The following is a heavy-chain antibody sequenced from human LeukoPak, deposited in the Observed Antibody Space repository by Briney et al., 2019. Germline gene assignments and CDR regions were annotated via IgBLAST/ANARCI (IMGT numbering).Heavy chain of an antibody. J-gene: IGHJ4*02. CDR1: GFSFSSYG. D-gene: IGHD1-26*01. Sequence: GGSLRLSCAASGFSFSSYGMHWVRQAPGKGLEWVAVISYDGSNKYYADSVKGRFTISRDNSKNTLYLQMNSLRAEDTAVYYCAKVVGATNPYWGQGTLVTVSS. CDR3: AKVVGATNPY. CDR2: ISYDGSNK. V-gene: IGHV3-30*18.